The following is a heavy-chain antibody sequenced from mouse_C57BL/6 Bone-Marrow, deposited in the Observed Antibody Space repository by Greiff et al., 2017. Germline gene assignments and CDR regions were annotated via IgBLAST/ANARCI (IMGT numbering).Heavy chain of an antibody. Sequence: VQLKESGPGLVAPSQCLTITCTVSGFSLTSYGVHWVRQPPGKGLEWLVVIWRDGSTTDNSALKSRLSISKDNSKSNVFLKMNSLHTDDTAMYYWARHGYGNRYAMGYWGQGTSVTVSS. J-gene: IGHJ4*01. CDR3: ARHGYGNRYAMGY. CDR1: GFSLTSYG. D-gene: IGHD2-1*01. CDR2: IWRDGST. V-gene: IGHV2-6-1*01.